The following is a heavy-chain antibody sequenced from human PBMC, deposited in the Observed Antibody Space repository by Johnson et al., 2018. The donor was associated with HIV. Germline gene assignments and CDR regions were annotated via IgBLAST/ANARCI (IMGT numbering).Heavy chain of an antibody. CDR2: IRYDGSNK. CDR3: AKDHWVVGSWQAFDI. Sequence: QMQLVESGGGVVQPGGSLRLSCAASGFTFSSYGMHWVRQAPGKGLEWMAFIRYDGSNKYYADSVKGRFTISRDNSKNTLYLQMNSLRAEDTAVYYCAKDHWVVGSWQAFDIWGQGTMVTVSS. D-gene: IGHD6-13*01. J-gene: IGHJ3*02. V-gene: IGHV3-30*02. CDR1: GFTFSSYG.